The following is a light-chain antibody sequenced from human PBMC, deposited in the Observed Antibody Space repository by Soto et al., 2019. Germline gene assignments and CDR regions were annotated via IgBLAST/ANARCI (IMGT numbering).Light chain of an antibody. V-gene: IGLV1-47*01. CDR1: SSNIGRNF. CDR2: GHN. CDR3: AVWDDTLRGHV. Sequence: QSVLTQPPSSSGTPGQSVTISCSGGSSNIGRNFVYWYQQFPGAAPKLLIYGHNQRPSGVPERFSGSKSGTSASLAISGLRSEDEADYYCAVWDDTLRGHVFGTGTKVTVL. J-gene: IGLJ1*01.